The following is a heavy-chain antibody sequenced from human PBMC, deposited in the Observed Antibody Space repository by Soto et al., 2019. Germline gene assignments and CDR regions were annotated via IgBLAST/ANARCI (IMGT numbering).Heavy chain of an antibody. CDR1: GFSLSTVGLG. Sequence: QITLKESGPTLVKPTQTLTLTCTFSGFSLSTVGLGVGWIRQPPGKALEWLAIIHWDGDQRYSPLLKSRLTITKGASNNQVVLTMTNVDPVDTGTYFCALRGDGNSFYYFDSWGQGILVTVSS. CDR2: IHWDGDQ. V-gene: IGHV2-5*02. J-gene: IGHJ4*02. CDR3: ALRGDGNSFYYFDS. D-gene: IGHD2-15*01.